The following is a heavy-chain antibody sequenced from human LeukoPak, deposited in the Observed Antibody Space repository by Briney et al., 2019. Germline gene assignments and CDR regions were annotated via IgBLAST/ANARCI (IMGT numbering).Heavy chain of an antibody. J-gene: IGHJ4*02. CDR1: GGSISGSSYY. D-gene: IGHD3-9*01. Sequence: SSETLSLTCTVSGGSISGSSYYWGWIRQPPGKGLEWIGSIYYSGSTYYNPSLKSRVTISVDTSKNQFSLKLNSVTAADTAVYYCARVTGYMIEDYFDYWGQGILVTVSS. CDR2: IYYSGST. CDR3: ARVTGYMIEDYFDY. V-gene: IGHV4-39*07.